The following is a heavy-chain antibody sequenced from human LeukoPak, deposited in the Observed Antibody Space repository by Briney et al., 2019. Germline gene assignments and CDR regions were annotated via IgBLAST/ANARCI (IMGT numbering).Heavy chain of an antibody. CDR1: GGSISSSSAF. Sequence: PSETLSLTCTLSGGSISSSSAFWGWIRQPPGMGLEWIGSIYYSGSTYYNPSLKSRVAISVDTSKKQFSLKVSSVAAADTAVYCCVLVESTAYGLDVWGRGTLVTVSS. D-gene: IGHD2/OR15-2a*01. CDR3: VLVESTAYGLDV. J-gene: IGHJ2*01. V-gene: IGHV4-39*01. CDR2: IYYSGST.